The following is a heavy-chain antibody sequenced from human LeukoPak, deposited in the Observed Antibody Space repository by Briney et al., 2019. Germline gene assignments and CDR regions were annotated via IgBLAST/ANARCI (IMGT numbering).Heavy chain of an antibody. D-gene: IGHD6-19*01. Sequence: SETLSLTCAVYGGSFSGYYWSRIRQPPGKGLEWIGEINHSGSTNYNPSLKSRVTISVDTSKNQFSLKLSSVTAADTAVYYCARGPGYSSGWYVRLLVLYFDYWGQGTLVTVSS. J-gene: IGHJ4*02. CDR3: ARGPGYSSGWYVRLLVLYFDY. V-gene: IGHV4-34*01. CDR1: GGSFSGYY. CDR2: INHSGST.